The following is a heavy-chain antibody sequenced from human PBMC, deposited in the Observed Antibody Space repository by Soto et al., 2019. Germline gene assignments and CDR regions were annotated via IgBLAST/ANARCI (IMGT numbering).Heavy chain of an antibody. CDR1: GGSISSGGYY. CDR3: ARDVNTMVRGVIQNWFDP. V-gene: IGHV4-31*03. D-gene: IGHD3-10*01. Sequence: SETLSLTCTVSGGSISSGGYYWSWIRQHPGKGLEWIGYIYYSGSTYYNPSLKSRVTISVDTSKNQFSLKLSSVTAADTAVYYCARDVNTMVRGVIQNWFDPWGQGTLVTVSS. CDR2: IYYSGST. J-gene: IGHJ5*02.